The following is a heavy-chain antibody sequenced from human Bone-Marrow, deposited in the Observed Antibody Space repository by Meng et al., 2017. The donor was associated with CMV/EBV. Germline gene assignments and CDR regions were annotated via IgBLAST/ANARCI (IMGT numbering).Heavy chain of an antibody. CDR3: AKVSYYYGMDV. CDR1: GFTFDDYA. J-gene: IGHJ6*02. V-gene: IGHV3-9*03. Sequence: SLRLSCAASGFTFDDYAMHWVRQAPGKGLEWVSGISWNSGSIGYADSVKGRFTISRDNAKTPLYLQMNSLRAEDMALYYCAKVSYYYGMDVWGQGTTVTVSS. CDR2: ISWNSGSI.